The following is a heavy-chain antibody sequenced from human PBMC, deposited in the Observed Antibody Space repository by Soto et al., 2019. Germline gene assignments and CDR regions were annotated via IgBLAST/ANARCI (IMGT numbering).Heavy chain of an antibody. Sequence: QVQLQESGPGLVKPSETLSLTCTVSGDSISRYYWSWIRLSPGKGLEWIGYIYYSGETNYNPSVKRRVTISVDRTKNRCSLKLSSMTAADTAVYYCARDQGGEFLKGSGMDVWSQGTTVTASS. CDR2: IYYSGET. V-gene: IGHV4-59*01. J-gene: IGHJ6*02. CDR1: GDSISRYY. D-gene: IGHD3-10*01. CDR3: ARDQGGEFLKGSGMDV.